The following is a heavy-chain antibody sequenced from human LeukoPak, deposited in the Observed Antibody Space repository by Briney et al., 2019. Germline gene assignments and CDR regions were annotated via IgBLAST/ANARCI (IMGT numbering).Heavy chain of an antibody. CDR1: GFTFSSYG. CDR2: ISGSGGST. J-gene: IGHJ4*02. D-gene: IGHD3-9*01. Sequence: PGGSLRLSCAASGFTFSSYGMSWVRQAPGKGLEWVSAISGSGGSTYYADSVKGRFTISRDNSKNTLYLQMNSLRAEDTAVYYCAKDATRRYFDWQLYYFDYWGQGTLVTVSS. V-gene: IGHV3-23*01. CDR3: AKDATRRYFDWQLYYFDY.